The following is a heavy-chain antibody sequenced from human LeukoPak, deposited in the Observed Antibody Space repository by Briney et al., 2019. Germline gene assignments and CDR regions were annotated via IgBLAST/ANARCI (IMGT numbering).Heavy chain of an antibody. CDR2: IKQDGSEK. CDR3: ARASYSSSWFPTYFDY. D-gene: IGHD6-13*01. V-gene: IGHV3-7*01. J-gene: IGHJ4*02. Sequence: GGSLRLSCAASGFTFSSYWMSWVRQAPGKGLEWVANIKQDGSEKYYVDSVKGRFTISRDNGKNSLYLQMNSLRAEGTAVYYCARASYSSSWFPTYFDYWGQGTLVTVSS. CDR1: GFTFSSYW.